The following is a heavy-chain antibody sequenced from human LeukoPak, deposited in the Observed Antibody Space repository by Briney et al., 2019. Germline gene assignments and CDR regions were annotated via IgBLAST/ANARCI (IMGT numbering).Heavy chain of an antibody. CDR2: INPSGGST. CDR1: GYTFTSYY. Sequence: ASVEVSCKASGYTFTSYYMHWVRQAPGQGLEWMGIINPSGGSTSYAQKFQGRVTMTRDTSTSTVYMELSSLRSEDTAVYYCAREGGAPQDIVVVVAATPLDYWGQGTLVTVSS. J-gene: IGHJ4*02. D-gene: IGHD2-15*01. V-gene: IGHV1-46*01. CDR3: AREGGAPQDIVVVVAATPLDY.